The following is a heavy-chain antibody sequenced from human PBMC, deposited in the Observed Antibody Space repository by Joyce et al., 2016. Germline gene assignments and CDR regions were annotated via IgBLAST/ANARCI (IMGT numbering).Heavy chain of an antibody. Sequence: EVQLLESGGGLVQPGGSLRLSCAASGFTFSSYAMSWVRQAPGKGLEWVSSITGSGGNTYYADSVKGQLTISRDNSKNTLYLQMNSLRAEDTAVYYCASRSWYNRSPRTTYYFYYGMDVWGQGTTVTVSS. CDR3: ASRSWYNRSPRTTYYFYYGMDV. CDR2: ITGSGGNT. J-gene: IGHJ6*02. V-gene: IGHV3-23*01. CDR1: GFTFSSYA. D-gene: IGHD1-14*01.